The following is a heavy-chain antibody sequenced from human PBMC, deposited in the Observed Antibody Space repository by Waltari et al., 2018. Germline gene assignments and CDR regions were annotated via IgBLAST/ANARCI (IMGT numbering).Heavy chain of an antibody. Sequence: QVQLVESGGGVVQPGRSLRLSCAASGFTFSSYAMHWVRQAPGKGLEWVAVISDDGSNKYYADSVKGRFTISRDNSKNTLYLQMNSLRAEDTAVYYCARDSPTGDYWGQGTLVTVSS. V-gene: IGHV3-30-3*01. D-gene: IGHD4-4*01. J-gene: IGHJ4*02. CDR1: GFTFSSYA. CDR2: ISDDGSNK. CDR3: ARDSPTGDY.